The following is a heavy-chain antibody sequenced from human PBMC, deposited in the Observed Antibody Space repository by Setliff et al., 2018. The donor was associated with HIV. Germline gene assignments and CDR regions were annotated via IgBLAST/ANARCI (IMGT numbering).Heavy chain of an antibody. V-gene: IGHV3-30*04. CDR1: GFTFSYYT. D-gene: IGHD3-3*01. J-gene: IGHJ6*02. CDR3: ARVQYYSFWSGYFDIYGMDV. Sequence: GGSLRLSCAASGFTFSYYTMHWIRQTPDNGLEWVAVISYDGNSQYYADSVKGRFTLSRDNFRNTLYLQMNSLRPEDTAEYYCARVQYYSFWSGYFDIYGMDVWGQGTTVTVSS. CDR2: ISYDGNSQ.